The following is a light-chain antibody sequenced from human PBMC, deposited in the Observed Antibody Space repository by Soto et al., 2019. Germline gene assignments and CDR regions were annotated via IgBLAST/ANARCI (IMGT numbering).Light chain of an antibody. Sequence: DIQMTQSPSSLSASVGGGVTITCRASQSISSWLAWYQHKPGKAPKLLIYDASNLDSGVPSRFSGSGSGTEFSLTISNLQPDDCATYYCQQYENYWTFGQGTKVDIK. CDR3: QQYENYWT. V-gene: IGKV1-5*01. CDR2: DAS. J-gene: IGKJ1*01. CDR1: QSISSW.